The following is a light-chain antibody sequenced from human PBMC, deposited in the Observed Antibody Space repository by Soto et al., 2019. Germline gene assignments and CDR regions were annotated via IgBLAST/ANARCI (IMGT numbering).Light chain of an antibody. Sequence: EIALTQSPDTLSLSPGERATLSFRASQSVSSDYLVWYQQKPGQAPRLLIYGASRRATGIPDRFSGGGSGTDFILNISRLEPEDFAVYYCQHYDNTPPSVTFGPGTKVDIK. CDR3: QHYDNTPPSVT. V-gene: IGKV3-20*01. CDR1: QSVSSDY. J-gene: IGKJ3*01. CDR2: GAS.